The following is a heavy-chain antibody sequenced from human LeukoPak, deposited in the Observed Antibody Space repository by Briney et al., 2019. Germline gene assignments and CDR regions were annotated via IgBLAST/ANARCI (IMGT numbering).Heavy chain of an antibody. CDR2: ISSSSSYT. V-gene: IGHV3-11*06. Sequence: PGGSPRLSCAASGFTFSDYYMSWIRQAPGKGLEWVSYISSSSSYTNYADSVKGRFTISRDNAKNSLYLQMNSLRAEDTAVYYCARAAGPHTAMVLWGQGTLVTVSS. CDR3: ARAAGPHTAMVL. CDR1: GFTFSDYY. J-gene: IGHJ4*02. D-gene: IGHD5-18*01.